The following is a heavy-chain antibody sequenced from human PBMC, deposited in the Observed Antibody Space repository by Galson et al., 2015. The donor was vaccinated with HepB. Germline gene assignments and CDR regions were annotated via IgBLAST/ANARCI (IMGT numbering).Heavy chain of an antibody. CDR3: ARSAMYYYDSSGYYGGLWFDY. J-gene: IGHJ4*02. Sequence: SVKVSCKASGYTFTSYGISWVRQAPGQGLEWMGWISAYNGNTNYAQKLQGRVTMTTDTSTSTAYMELRSLRSDDTAVYYCARSAMYYYDSSGYYGGLWFDYWGQGTLATVSS. D-gene: IGHD3-22*01. V-gene: IGHV1-18*04. CDR1: GYTFTSYG. CDR2: ISAYNGNT.